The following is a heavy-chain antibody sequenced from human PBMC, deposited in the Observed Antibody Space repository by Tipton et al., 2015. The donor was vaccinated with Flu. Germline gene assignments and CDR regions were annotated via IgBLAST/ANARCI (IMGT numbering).Heavy chain of an antibody. CDR2: INPNSGGT. J-gene: IGHJ4*02. D-gene: IGHD3-22*01. CDR1: GYTFTGYY. CDR3: ARRSYYDSSGSIDY. V-gene: IGHV1-2*06. Sequence: QVQLVQSGAEVKKPGASVKVSCKASGYTFTGYYMHWVRQAPGQGLEWMGRINPNSGGTNYAQKFQGRVTMTRDTSISTAYMELSRLRSDDAAVYYCARRSYYDSSGSIDYWGQGTLVTVSS.